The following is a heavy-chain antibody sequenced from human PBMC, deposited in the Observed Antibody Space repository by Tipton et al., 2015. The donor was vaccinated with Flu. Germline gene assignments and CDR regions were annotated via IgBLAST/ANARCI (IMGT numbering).Heavy chain of an antibody. Sequence: TLSLTCTVSGGSISSGGHYWSWIRQHPGKGLEWIGYIYSSGTAHYNPSLKSRVTISLDTPKNHFSLKLSSVTAADTAVYYCARKYCSGGSCYHFDYWGQGTLVTVSS. CDR2: IYSSGTA. CDR1: GGSISSGGHY. V-gene: IGHV4-31*03. CDR3: ARKYCSGGSCYHFDY. J-gene: IGHJ4*02. D-gene: IGHD2-15*01.